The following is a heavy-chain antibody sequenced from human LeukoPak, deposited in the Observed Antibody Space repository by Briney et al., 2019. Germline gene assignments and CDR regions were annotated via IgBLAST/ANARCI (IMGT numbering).Heavy chain of an antibody. CDR1: GFTFSSYG. V-gene: IGHV3-30*02. CDR3: AKDLDRIVGAFDY. Sequence: GGSLRLSYAASGFTFSSYGMHWVRQAPGKGLEWVAVIWYDGSNKYYADSVKGRITISRDNSKNTLYLQMNSLRAEDTAVYYCAKDLDRIVGAFDYWGQGTLVTVSS. J-gene: IGHJ4*02. D-gene: IGHD1-26*01. CDR2: IWYDGSNK.